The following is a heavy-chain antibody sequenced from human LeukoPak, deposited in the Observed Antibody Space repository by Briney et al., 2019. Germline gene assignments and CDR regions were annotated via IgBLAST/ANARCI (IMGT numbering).Heavy chain of an antibody. V-gene: IGHV1-69*13. D-gene: IGHD3-22*01. CDR2: IIPIFGTA. CDR3: AAVPGSGVVVPTNDAFDI. J-gene: IGHJ3*02. Sequence: ASVTVSCKASGGTFSSYAISWVRQAPGQGLEWMGGIIPIFGTANYAQKFQGRVTITADESTSTAYMELSSLRSEDTAVYYCAAVPGSGVVVPTNDAFDIWGQGTMVTVSS. CDR1: GGTFSSYA.